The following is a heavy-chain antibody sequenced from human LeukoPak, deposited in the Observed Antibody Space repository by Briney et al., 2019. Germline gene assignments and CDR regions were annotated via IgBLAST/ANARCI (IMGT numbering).Heavy chain of an antibody. CDR1: GYTFTSFG. Sequence: AASVKVSCKASGYTFTSFGISWVRQAPGQGLEWLGWIGTDDGETRTNYGQNLQGRLTMTRDTSASTAYMELSSLRSEDTAVYYCARIGYGWFDPWGQGTLVTVSS. D-gene: IGHD5-12*01. J-gene: IGHJ5*02. CDR2: IGTDDGETRT. V-gene: IGHV1-18*01. CDR3: ARIGYGWFDP.